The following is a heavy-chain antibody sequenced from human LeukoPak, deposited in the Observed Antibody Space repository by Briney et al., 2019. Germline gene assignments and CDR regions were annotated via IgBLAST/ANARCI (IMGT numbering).Heavy chain of an antibody. CDR3: ARVISVAGYDY. V-gene: IGHV3-7*01. Sequence: PGGSLRLSCVASGFTFNNYWMSWVRQSPGKGLEWVANIKQDTREKYYVDSVKGRFTISRDSAKNSLYLQMNSLRAEDTAVYYCARVISVAGYDYWGQGTLVTVSS. CDR1: GFTFNNYW. D-gene: IGHD6-19*01. CDR2: IKQDTREK. J-gene: IGHJ4*02.